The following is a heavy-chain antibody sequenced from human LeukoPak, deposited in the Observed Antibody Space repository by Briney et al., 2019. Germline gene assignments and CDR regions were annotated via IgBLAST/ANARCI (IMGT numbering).Heavy chain of an antibody. D-gene: IGHD4-17*01. CDR3: ARDPDDYGDYSYFDY. Sequence: GGSLRLSCAASGLTFSSYGMHWVRQAPGKGLEWVAVIWYDGSNKYYADSVKGRFTISRDNSKNTLFLQMNSLRAEDTAVYYCARDPDDYGDYSYFDYWGQGTLVTVSS. CDR1: GLTFSSYG. V-gene: IGHV3-33*01. CDR2: IWYDGSNK. J-gene: IGHJ4*02.